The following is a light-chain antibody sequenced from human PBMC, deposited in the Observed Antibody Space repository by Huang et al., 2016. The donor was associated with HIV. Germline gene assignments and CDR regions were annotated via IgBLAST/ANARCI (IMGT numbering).Light chain of an antibody. J-gene: IGKJ2*01. V-gene: IGKV1-NL1*01. CDR1: QGISDA. CDR3: QQYYSTPFT. CDR2: GAS. Sequence: IQVTQSPSSLSASVGDIVTITCRASQGISDALAWYQQKPGKAPKLLLYGASSLESGVPSRFSVTGSGTDYTLTISSLQPEDVATYYCQQYYSTPFTFGQGTKLEIK.